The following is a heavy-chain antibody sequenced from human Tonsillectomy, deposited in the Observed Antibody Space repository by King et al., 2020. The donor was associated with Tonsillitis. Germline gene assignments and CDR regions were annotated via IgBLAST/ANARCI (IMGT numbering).Heavy chain of an antibody. CDR2: IYYSGST. Sequence: QLQESGPGLVKPSETLSLTCTVSGGSISSYYWTWIRQPPGKGLEWIGYIYYSGSTNCNPSLKSRVTISSDTPKNHFSLKLSSVTAADTAVYYCARNSGFWSYWYFDLWGRGTLVTVSS. CDR3: ARNSGFWSYWYFDL. CDR1: GGSISSYY. V-gene: IGHV4-59*08. D-gene: IGHD3-22*01. J-gene: IGHJ2*01.